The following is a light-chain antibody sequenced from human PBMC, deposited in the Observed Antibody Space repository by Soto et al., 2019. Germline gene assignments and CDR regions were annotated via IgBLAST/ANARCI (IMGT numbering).Light chain of an antibody. J-gene: IGKJ1*01. Sequence: DIQISLSPSTLSASVGYRFTITRRARQSINNWLAWYQLKPGKAPKLLIYDASTLQSGVPSSFSGSGSGTEFTLTISSLQPDDFTTYYCQRYATYSPTFGQGTKVDIK. CDR2: DAS. V-gene: IGKV1-5*01. CDR3: QRYATYSPT. CDR1: QSINNW.